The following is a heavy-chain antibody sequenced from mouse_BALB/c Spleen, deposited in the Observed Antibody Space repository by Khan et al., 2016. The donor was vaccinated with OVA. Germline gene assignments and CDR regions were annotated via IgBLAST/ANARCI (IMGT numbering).Heavy chain of an antibody. CDR3: AAGLAVWYFDV. V-gene: IGHV3-2*02. Sequence: EVQLQESGPGLVKPSQSLSLTCTVTDYSITSDYAWNWIRQFPGNKLEWLGYINYSGSTGYNPSLKSQISITRDTSKNQFFLRLISVTTEDTATYFCAAGLAVWYFDVWGAGTTVTVSS. D-gene: IGHD3-3*01. CDR1: DYSITSDYA. J-gene: IGHJ1*01. CDR2: INYSGST.